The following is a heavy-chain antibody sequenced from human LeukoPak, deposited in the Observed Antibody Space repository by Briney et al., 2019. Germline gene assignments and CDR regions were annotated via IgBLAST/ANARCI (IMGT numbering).Heavy chain of an antibody. J-gene: IGHJ6*02. CDR1: GGSISSSSYY. CDR3: ARDHGYSSGWADYYGMDV. D-gene: IGHD6-19*01. V-gene: IGHV4-39*02. CDR2: IYYSGST. Sequence: PSETLSLTCTVSGGSISSSSYYWGWIRQPPGKGLEWIGSIYYSGSTYYNPSLKSRVTISVDTSKNQFSLKLSSVTAADTAVYYCARDHGYSSGWADYYGMDVWGQGTTVTVSS.